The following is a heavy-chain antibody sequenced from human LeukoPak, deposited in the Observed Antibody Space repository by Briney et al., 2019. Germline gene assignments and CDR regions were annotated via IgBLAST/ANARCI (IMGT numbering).Heavy chain of an antibody. V-gene: IGHV3-23*01. Sequence: GGSLRLSCAASGFTFSSYAMSLVRQAPGKGLEWVSAISGSGGSTYYADSVKGRFTISRDNSKNTLYLQMNSLRAEDTAVYYCAKGERHLGSSWYSLYYDYWGQGTLVTVSS. CDR3: AKGERHLGSSWYSLYYDY. CDR1: GFTFSSYA. D-gene: IGHD6-13*01. CDR2: ISGSGGST. J-gene: IGHJ4*02.